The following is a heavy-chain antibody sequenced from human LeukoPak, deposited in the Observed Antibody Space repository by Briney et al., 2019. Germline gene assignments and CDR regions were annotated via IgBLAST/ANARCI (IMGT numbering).Heavy chain of an antibody. CDR2: IIPMFGTA. CDR1: GGTFSRYA. CDR3: ARDLRDTAIAPGVDV. V-gene: IGHV1-69*13. Sequence: ASVKVSFMASGGTFSRYAISWVRQAPGQGGEWMGGIIPMFGTATYAQQFQGRVTITAAESTSTAYMELSSLRSEDTAVYYCARDLRDTAIAPGVDVWGPGTTVTASS. J-gene: IGHJ6*02. D-gene: IGHD5-18*01.